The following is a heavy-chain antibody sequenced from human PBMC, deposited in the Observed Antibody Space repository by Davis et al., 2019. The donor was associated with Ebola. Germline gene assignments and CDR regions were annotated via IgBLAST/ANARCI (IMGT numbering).Heavy chain of an antibody. Sequence: GASPKTSCKGSGYSFTSYWIGWVRQLPGKGLEWMGIIYPGDSDTRYSPSFQGQVTISADKSISTAYLQWSSLRASDTAMYYCARPSYYDSSGYYDYWGQGTLVTVSS. CDR3: ARPSYYDSSGYYDY. D-gene: IGHD3-22*01. CDR1: GYSFTSYW. J-gene: IGHJ4*02. V-gene: IGHV5-51*01. CDR2: IYPGDSDT.